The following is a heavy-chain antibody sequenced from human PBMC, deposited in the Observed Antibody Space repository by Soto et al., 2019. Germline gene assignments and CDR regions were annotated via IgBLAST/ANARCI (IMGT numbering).Heavy chain of an antibody. J-gene: IGHJ5*02. V-gene: IGHV1-18*01. CDR3: ARDRPTDH. CDR1: GYTFNRYA. CDR2: ITGDTLEA. Sequence: QVQLVQSGAEVRKPGASVTVSCKASGYTFNRYAISWLRQAPGQGPEGIGWITGDTLEASFAGKFQGRVTLTRNTSTSTVYMELMCLRDDATAVYYCARDRPTDHLSQGSLFTVSS.